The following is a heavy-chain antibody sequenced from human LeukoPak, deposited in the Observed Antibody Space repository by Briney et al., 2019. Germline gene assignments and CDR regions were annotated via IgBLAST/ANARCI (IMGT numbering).Heavy chain of an antibody. CDR3: ARRDWVSGAVRAFDI. Sequence: GGSLRLSCVGSGFRFSDYYMSWIRQAPGKGLEWVSYISNDSVDKYYVDSVRGRFTISRDNAKRSMYLQMSGLRVEDTAVYYCARRDWVSGAVRAFDIWGQGTMVTVSS. CDR1: GFRFSDYY. J-gene: IGHJ3*02. CDR2: ISNDSVDK. D-gene: IGHD3-3*01. V-gene: IGHV3-11*04.